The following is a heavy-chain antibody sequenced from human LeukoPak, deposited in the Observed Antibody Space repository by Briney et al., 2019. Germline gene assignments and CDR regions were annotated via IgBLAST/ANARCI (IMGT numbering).Heavy chain of an antibody. Sequence: ASVKVSCKVSGYTLTELSMHWVRQAPGKGLEWMGGFDPEDGETIYAQKFQGRVTMTEDTSTDIAYMELSSPRSEDTAVYYCATVLLRVRGSYYFDFWGQGTLVTVSS. CDR1: GYTLTELS. V-gene: IGHV1-24*01. D-gene: IGHD3-10*01. J-gene: IGHJ4*02. CDR2: FDPEDGET. CDR3: ATVLLRVRGSYYFDF.